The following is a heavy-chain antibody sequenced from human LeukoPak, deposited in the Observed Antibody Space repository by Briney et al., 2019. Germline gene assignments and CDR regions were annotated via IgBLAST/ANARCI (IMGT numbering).Heavy chain of an antibody. V-gene: IGHV3-30*18. CDR2: ISYDGSNK. Sequence: GRTLRLSCAASGFTFSSYGMHWVRQAPGKGLEWVAVISYDGSNKYCADSVKGRFTISRDNSKNTLYLQMNSLRAEDTAVYYCAKDKLDYWGQGTLVTVSS. CDR1: GFTFSSYG. CDR3: AKDKLDY. J-gene: IGHJ4*02.